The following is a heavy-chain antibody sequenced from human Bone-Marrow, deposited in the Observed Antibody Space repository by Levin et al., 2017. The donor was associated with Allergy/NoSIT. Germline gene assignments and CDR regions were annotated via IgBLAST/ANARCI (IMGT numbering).Heavy chain of an antibody. J-gene: IGHJ3*02. D-gene: IGHD1-26*01. CDR1: GFPFSNYG. CDR2: ISSDGSSK. CDR3: ATPKSGGAFDI. Sequence: LSLTCAASGFPFSNYGMHWVRQAPGKGLEWVAVISSDGSSKYYADSVKGRFTISRDKSKNTLFLQMNSLRPEDTAVYYCATPKSGGAFDIWGQGTMVTVSS. V-gene: IGHV3-30*03.